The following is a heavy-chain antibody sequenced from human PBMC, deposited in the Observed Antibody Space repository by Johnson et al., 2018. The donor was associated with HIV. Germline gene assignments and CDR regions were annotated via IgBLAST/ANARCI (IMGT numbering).Heavy chain of an antibody. CDR1: GFTFDDYG. J-gene: IGHJ3*02. CDR2: INWNGGST. D-gene: IGHD6-19*01. CDR3: ARGVGGAGDDAFDI. Sequence: VQLVESGGGVVRPGGSLRLSCAASGFTFDDYGMSWVRQAPGKGLEWVSGINWNGGSTGSGASVKGRFTISRDNAKNSLYMQMNSLRAEDTALYYCARGVGGAGDDAFDIWGQGTMVTVSS. V-gene: IGHV3-20*04.